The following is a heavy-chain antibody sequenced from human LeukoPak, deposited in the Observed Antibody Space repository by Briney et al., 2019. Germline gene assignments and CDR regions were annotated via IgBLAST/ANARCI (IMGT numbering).Heavy chain of an antibody. D-gene: IGHD2-2*01. V-gene: IGHV1-18*01. J-gene: IGHJ4*02. CDR2: ISAYNGNT. CDR3: ARDCSSTSCLDY. CDR1: GYTLTSYG. Sequence: ASVKVSCKASGYTLTSYGISWVRQAPGQGLEWMGWISAYNGNTNYAQKLQGRVTMTTDTSTSTAYMELRSLGSDDTAVYYCARDCSSTSCLDYWGQGTLVTVSS.